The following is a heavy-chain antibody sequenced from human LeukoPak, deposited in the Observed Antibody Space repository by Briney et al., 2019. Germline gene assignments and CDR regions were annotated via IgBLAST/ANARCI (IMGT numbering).Heavy chain of an antibody. D-gene: IGHD6-19*01. J-gene: IGHJ6*04. CDR2: INHRGST. Sequence: SDTLSLTCAVYVESFCGYYWSWLRHPPGKGLEWIGEINHRGSTNYNPPLKSRVTISVDTSKNKFSLKLSSVPAADTAVYDCARRYSSGWDYGMDVWGKGTTVTVSS. CDR1: VESFCGYY. CDR3: ARRYSSGWDYGMDV. V-gene: IGHV4-34*01.